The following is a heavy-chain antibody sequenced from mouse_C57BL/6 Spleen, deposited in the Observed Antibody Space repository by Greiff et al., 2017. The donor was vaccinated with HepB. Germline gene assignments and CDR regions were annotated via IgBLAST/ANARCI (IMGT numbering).Heavy chain of an antibody. Sequence: VQLVESGPGLVQPSQSLSITCTVSGFSLTSYGVHWVRQSPGKGLEWLGVIWSGGSTDYNAAFISRLSISKDNSKSQVFFKMNSLQADDTAIYYCARNENYYGSSLFAYWGQGTLVTVSA. D-gene: IGHD1-1*01. J-gene: IGHJ3*01. CDR3: ARNENYYGSSLFAY. CDR2: IWSGGST. CDR1: GFSLTSYG. V-gene: IGHV2-2*01.